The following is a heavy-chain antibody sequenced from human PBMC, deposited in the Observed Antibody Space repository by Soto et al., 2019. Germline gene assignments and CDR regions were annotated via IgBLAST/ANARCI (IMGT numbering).Heavy chain of an antibody. CDR2: IIPIFGTA. J-gene: IGHJ6*02. CDR3: TRDPRRRGSGSYEDYDDMDG. D-gene: IGHD3-10*01. CDR1: GGTFSSYA. Sequence: QVQLVQSVAEVKKPGSSVKVSCKASGGTFSSYALTWVRQAPGQGLEWMGGIIPIFGTANFAQKFQGSVTITANVSTSAAYKRLRSVRTEDTAVKSCTRDPRRRGSGSYEDYDDMDGWGQGPTVTVS. V-gene: IGHV1-69*01.